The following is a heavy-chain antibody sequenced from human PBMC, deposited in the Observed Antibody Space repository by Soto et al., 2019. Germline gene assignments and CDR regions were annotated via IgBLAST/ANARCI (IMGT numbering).Heavy chain of an antibody. V-gene: IGHV1-69*08. CDR2: IIPILGIA. Sequence: QVQLVQSGAEVKKPGSSVKVSCKASGGTFSSYTISWVRQAPGQGLEWMGRIIPILGIANYAQKFQGRVTITADKSTSTAYMELSSLRSEDTAVYYCARDRGYCSSTSCLPHPHYYYGMDVWGQGTTVTVSS. CDR1: GGTFSSYT. D-gene: IGHD2-2*03. CDR3: ARDRGYCSSTSCLPHPHYYYGMDV. J-gene: IGHJ6*02.